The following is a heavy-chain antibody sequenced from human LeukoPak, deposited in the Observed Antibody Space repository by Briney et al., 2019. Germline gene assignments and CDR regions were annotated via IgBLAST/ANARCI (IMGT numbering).Heavy chain of an antibody. CDR3: ARNYCSSTSCPGPDYYYYMDV. CDR2: IIPIFGTA. Sequence: SVKVSCKASGGTFSSYAISWVRQAPGQGLEWMGGIIPIFGTANYAQKFQGRVTITEDESTSTAYMELSSLRSEDTAVYYCARNYCSSTSCPGPDYYYYMDVWGKGTTVTVSS. D-gene: IGHD2-2*01. CDR1: GGTFSSYA. J-gene: IGHJ6*03. V-gene: IGHV1-69*13.